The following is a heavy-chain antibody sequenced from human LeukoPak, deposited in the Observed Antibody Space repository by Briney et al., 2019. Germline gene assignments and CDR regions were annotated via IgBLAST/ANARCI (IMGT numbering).Heavy chain of an antibody. CDR1: GGSISSYY. Sequence: NPSETLSLTCTVSGGSISSYYWSWIRQPAGKGLEWIGRIYTSGSTNYNPSLKSRVTMSVDTSKNQFSLKLSSVTAADTAVYYCARSGPILTGYLGGYYFDYWGQGTLVTVSS. J-gene: IGHJ4*02. CDR3: ARSGPILTGYLGGYYFDY. CDR2: IYTSGST. V-gene: IGHV4-4*07. D-gene: IGHD3-9*01.